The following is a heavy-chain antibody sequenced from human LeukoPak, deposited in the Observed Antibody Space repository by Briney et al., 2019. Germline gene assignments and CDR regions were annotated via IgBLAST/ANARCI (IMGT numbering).Heavy chain of an antibody. CDR3: AEFNTRDAFEI. CDR1: GFTFSYSW. V-gene: IGHV3-15*01. D-gene: IGHD1-26*01. J-gene: IGHJ3*02. CDR2: IKSKSDGGTA. Sequence: GGSLRLSCVASGFTFSYSWMSWVRQPPGKGLEWVGRIKSKSDGGTADYAAVVKARFIISRDDSKDTLYLQMNSLKAEDTGIYYCAEFNTRDAFEIWGQGTMVTVSS.